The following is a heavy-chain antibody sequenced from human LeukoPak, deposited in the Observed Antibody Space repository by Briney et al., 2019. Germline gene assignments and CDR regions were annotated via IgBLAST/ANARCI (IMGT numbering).Heavy chain of an antibody. CDR1: GFTFSSYA. CDR3: ARLPSGRYGGKTAGY. J-gene: IGHJ4*02. Sequence: PGGSLRLSCAASGFTFSSYAMSWVRQAPGKGLEWVSYISSSSSTIYYADSVKGRFTISRDNAKNSLYLQMNSLRAEDTAVYYCARLPSGRYGGKTAGYWGQGTLVTVSS. CDR2: ISSSSSTI. D-gene: IGHD4-23*01. V-gene: IGHV3-48*01.